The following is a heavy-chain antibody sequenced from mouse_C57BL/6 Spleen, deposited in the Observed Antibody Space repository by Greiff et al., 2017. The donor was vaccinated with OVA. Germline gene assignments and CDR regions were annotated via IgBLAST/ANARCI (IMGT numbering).Heavy chain of an antibody. CDR2: ISSGSSTI. D-gene: IGHD2-3*01. V-gene: IGHV5-17*01. CDR1: GFTFSDYG. Sequence: EVKVVESGGGLVKPGGSLKLSCAASGFTFSDYGMHWVRQAPEKGLEWVAYISSGSSTIYYADTVKGRFTISRDNAKNTLFLQMTSLRSEDTAMYYCARGVTTPFAYWGQGTLVTVSA. CDR3: ARGVTTPFAY. J-gene: IGHJ3*01.